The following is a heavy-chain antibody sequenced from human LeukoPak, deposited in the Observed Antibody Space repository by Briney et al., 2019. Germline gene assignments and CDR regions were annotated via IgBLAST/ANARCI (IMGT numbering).Heavy chain of an antibody. CDR2: IFYSGST. J-gene: IGHJ4*02. CDR1: GGSISSYY. D-gene: IGHD3-16*02. V-gene: IGHV4-59*12. CDR3: ARGPIDGTVRDYVWGSYRHKPFGY. Sequence: PSETLSLTCTVSGGSISSYYWSWIRQPPGKGLEWIGYIFYSGSTNYNPSLKSRVTISVDASKNQFSLKLSSVTAADTAVYYCARGPIDGTVRDYVWGSYRHKPFGYWGQGTLVTVSS.